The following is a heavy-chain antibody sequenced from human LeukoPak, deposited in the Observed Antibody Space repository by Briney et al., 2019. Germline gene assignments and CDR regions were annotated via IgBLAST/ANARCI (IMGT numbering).Heavy chain of an antibody. Sequence: SETLSLTCTVSGGSISNYYWGWIRQAPGKGLEWIGSIYYSGNTYYNSSLKSRVTISLDTSNNHFSLNLFSVTAADTAVYYCARGSHYYYYMDVWGKGTPVTVSS. J-gene: IGHJ6*03. CDR3: ARGSHYYYYMDV. V-gene: IGHV4-39*07. CDR1: GGSISNYY. CDR2: IYYSGNT.